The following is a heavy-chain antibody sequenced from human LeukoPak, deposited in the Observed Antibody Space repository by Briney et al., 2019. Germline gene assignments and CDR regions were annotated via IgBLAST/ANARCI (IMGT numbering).Heavy chain of an antibody. CDR1: GGSFSGYY. V-gene: IGHV4-34*01. CDR3: ARGYYYDTSGYPKHDAFDI. D-gene: IGHD3-22*01. J-gene: IGHJ3*02. CDR2: INHGGSA. Sequence: SKTLSLTCAVYGGSFSGYYWNWIRQPPGKGLEWIGEINHGGSANYNPSLKSRVSISRDTSKNQFSLKLSSVTAADTAVYYCARGYYYDTSGYPKHDAFDIWGQGTMVTVSS.